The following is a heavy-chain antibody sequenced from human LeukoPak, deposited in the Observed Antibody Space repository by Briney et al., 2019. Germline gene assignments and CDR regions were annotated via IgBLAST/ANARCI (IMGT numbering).Heavy chain of an antibody. Sequence: ASVKDSCKASGYTFTGYYMRWGRQAPGQRLEWMGWINPNSGGTNYAQKFQGRVTMTRDTSISTAYMELSRLRSDDTAVYYCARGGSTVTTENWFDPWGQGTLVTVSS. D-gene: IGHD4-17*01. CDR1: GYTFTGYY. V-gene: IGHV1-2*02. CDR3: ARGGSTVTTENWFDP. J-gene: IGHJ5*02. CDR2: INPNSGGT.